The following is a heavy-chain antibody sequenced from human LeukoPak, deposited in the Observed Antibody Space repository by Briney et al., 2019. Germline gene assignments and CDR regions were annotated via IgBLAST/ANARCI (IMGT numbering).Heavy chain of an antibody. CDR1: GYSISSGYY. V-gene: IGHV4-38-2*02. J-gene: IGHJ5*02. CDR3: ARGIRDSSGWYGGHWFDP. D-gene: IGHD6-19*01. CDR2: IYHSGST. Sequence: SETLSLTCTVSGYSISSGYYWGWIRQPPGKGLEWIGSIYHSGSTYYNPSLKSRVTISVDTSKNQFSLKLSSVTAADTAVYYCARGIRDSSGWYGGHWFDPWGQGTLVTVSS.